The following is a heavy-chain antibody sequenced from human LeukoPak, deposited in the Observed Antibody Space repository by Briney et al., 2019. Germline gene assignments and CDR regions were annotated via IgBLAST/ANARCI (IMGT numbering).Heavy chain of an antibody. CDR2: IYSGGST. CDR1: GFTVSSNY. CDR3: ARSNDLGGLYFDY. V-gene: IGHV3-53*01. D-gene: IGHD1-1*01. Sequence: QSGGSLRLSCAASGFTVSSNYMSWVRQAPGKGLEWVSVIYSGGSTYYADSVKGRFTISRDNSKNTLYLQMNSLRAEDTAVYYCARSNDLGGLYFDYWGQGTLVTVSS. J-gene: IGHJ4*02.